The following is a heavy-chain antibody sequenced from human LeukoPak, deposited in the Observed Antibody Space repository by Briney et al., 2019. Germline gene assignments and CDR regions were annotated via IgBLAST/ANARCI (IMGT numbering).Heavy chain of an antibody. CDR3: AKDRGVIAAAGNWFDP. V-gene: IGHV3-23*01. CDR2: ISGSGGST. Sequence: PGGSRRLSCAASGFTFSSYAMSWVRQAPGKGLEWVSAISGSGGSTYYADSVKGRFTISRDNSKNTLYLQMNSLRAEDTAVYYCAKDRGVIAAAGNWFDPWGQGTLVTVSS. J-gene: IGHJ5*02. D-gene: IGHD6-13*01. CDR1: GFTFSSYA.